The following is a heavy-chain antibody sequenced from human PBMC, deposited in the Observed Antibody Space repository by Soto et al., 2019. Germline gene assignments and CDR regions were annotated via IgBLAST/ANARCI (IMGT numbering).Heavy chain of an antibody. D-gene: IGHD3-9*01. CDR2: IFSNDEK. V-gene: IGHV2-26*01. CDR1: GFSLSNARMG. Sequence: SGPTLVNPTETLTLTCTVSGFSLSNARMGVSWIRQPPGKALEWLAHIFSNDEKSYSTSLKSRLTISKDTSKSQVVLTMTNMDPVDTATYCCAVSTATRYYYFDYWGQGTLVTVSS. CDR3: AVSTATRYYYFDY. J-gene: IGHJ4*02.